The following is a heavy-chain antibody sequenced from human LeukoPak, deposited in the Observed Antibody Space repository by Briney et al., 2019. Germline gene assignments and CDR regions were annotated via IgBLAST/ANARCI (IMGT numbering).Heavy chain of an antibody. J-gene: IGHJ5*02. Sequence: PSETLSLTCTVAAGSISSSSYYWGWIRQPPGKGLEWIGSIYYSGSTYNNPSLKSRVTISVVKSKNQFSLKLSYVPAADTVVYYCARHSEYGSGSYYVVPNWFDPWGQGTLVTVSS. D-gene: IGHD3-10*01. V-gene: IGHV4-39*01. CDR2: IYYSGST. CDR3: ARHSEYGSGSYYVVPNWFDP. CDR1: AGSISSSSYY.